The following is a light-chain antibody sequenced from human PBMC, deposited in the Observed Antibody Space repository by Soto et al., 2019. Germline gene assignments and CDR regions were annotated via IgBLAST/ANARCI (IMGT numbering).Light chain of an antibody. Sequence: DIVMTQSPDSLTVSLGERATINCKSSQSVLYSSNNKNYLAWYQQKPGQPPKLLIYWASTRESGVPDRFSGSGSGTHFPLTISSLQAEDVAVYYCQQYYSTPLTFGGGTKVEIK. CDR1: QSVLYSSNNKNY. CDR2: WAS. CDR3: QQYYSTPLT. J-gene: IGKJ4*01. V-gene: IGKV4-1*01.